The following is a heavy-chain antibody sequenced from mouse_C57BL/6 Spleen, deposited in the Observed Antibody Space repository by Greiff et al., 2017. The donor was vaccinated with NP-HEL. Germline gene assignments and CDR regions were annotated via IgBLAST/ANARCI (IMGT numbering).Heavy chain of an antibody. D-gene: IGHD1-2*01. J-gene: IGHJ2*01. CDR2: IDPENGDT. V-gene: IGHV14-4*01. CDR1: GFNIKDDY. Sequence: VHVKQSGAELVRPGASVKLSCTASGFNIKDDYMHWVKQRPEQGLEWIRWIDPENGDTEYASKFQGKATITADTSSNTAYLQLSSLTSEDTAVYYCTASLRREDYFDYWGQGTTLTVSS. CDR3: TASLRREDYFDY.